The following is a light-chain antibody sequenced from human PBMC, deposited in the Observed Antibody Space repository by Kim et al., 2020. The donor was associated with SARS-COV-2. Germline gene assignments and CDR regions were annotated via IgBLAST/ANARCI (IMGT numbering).Light chain of an antibody. J-gene: IGLJ3*02. V-gene: IGLV1-51*01. CDR1: NSDIGTNY. CDR2: DND. Sequence: QSVLTQPPSISAAPGQKVTISCSGTNSDIGTNYVSWYQQFPGTAPRLLIFDNDKRPSGIPVRFSGSKSGTSATLAITGLQTGDEADYYCGTWDTSLRGMFGGGTQLTVL. CDR3: GTWDTSLRGM.